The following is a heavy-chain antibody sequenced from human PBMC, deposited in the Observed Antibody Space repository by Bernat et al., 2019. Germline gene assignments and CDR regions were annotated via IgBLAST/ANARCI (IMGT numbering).Heavy chain of an antibody. CDR3: TTTLSAGLFDY. V-gene: IGHV3-15*07. J-gene: IGHJ4*02. Sequence: EVQLVESGGGLVKPGGSLRLSCAASGFTFSNAWMNWVRQAPGKGLEWVGRLKSKTDGGTTDYAAPVKGRFTISRDDSKNTLYLQMNSLKTEDTAVYYCTTTLSAGLFDYWGQGTLVTVSS. D-gene: IGHD6-13*01. CDR1: GFTFSNAW. CDR2: LKSKTDGGTT.